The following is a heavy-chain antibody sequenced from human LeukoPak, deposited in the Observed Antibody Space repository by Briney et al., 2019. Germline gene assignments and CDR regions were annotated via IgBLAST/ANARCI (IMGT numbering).Heavy chain of an antibody. Sequence: GGSLRLSCAASGFTFSSYSMSWVRQAPGKGLGWVSSISSSSSYIYYADSVKGRFTISRHNAKNSLYLQMDSLRAEDTAVYYCARVSSSWHYFDYWGQGTLVTVSS. D-gene: IGHD6-13*01. CDR2: ISSSSSYI. V-gene: IGHV3-21*01. J-gene: IGHJ4*02. CDR1: GFTFSSYS. CDR3: ARVSSSWHYFDY.